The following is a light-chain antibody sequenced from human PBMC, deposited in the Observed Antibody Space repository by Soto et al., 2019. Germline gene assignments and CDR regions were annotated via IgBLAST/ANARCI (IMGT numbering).Light chain of an antibody. CDR2: WAS. Sequence: DVVMTQSPDSLAVSLGERATINCKSSRSVLHTSNNKNYLAWYQQKSGQPPKLLIYWASVRESGVPDRFSASGSGTDFALTISRLQAEDVAVYYCQQYQYIPRTFGQGTKLEIK. J-gene: IGKJ2*02. V-gene: IGKV4-1*01. CDR1: RSVLHTSNNKNY. CDR3: QQYQYIPRT.